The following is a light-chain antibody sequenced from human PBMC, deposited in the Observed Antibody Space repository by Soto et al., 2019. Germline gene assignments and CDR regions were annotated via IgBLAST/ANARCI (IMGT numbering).Light chain of an antibody. V-gene: IGLV3-21*02. J-gene: IGLJ2*01. CDR2: DDS. CDR3: QVWDSDSDHVV. CDR1: NIGSKS. Sequence: SYELTQPPSVSAAPGQTARITCGGNNIGSKSVHWYQQKPGQTTVLVVYDDSDRPSEIPGRFSGSNSGSAAALTISRVEAGDEADYYCQVWDSDSDHVVFGGGTKLTVL.